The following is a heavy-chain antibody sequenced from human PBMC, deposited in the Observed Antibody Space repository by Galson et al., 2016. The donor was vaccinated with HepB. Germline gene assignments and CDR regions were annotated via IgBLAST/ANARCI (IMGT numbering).Heavy chain of an antibody. CDR2: IDPSDSYT. V-gene: IGHV5-10-1*01. CDR3: ARHRYYYDNSGYYYALGY. J-gene: IGHJ4*02. D-gene: IGHD3-22*01. Sequence: QSGAEVKKPGESLRISCKGSGYSFTSYWISWVRQMPGKGLEWMGRIDPSDSYTNYSPSFQGHVTISADKSMSTAYLQWSSLKASDTAMYYCARHRYYYDNSGYYYALGYWGQGTLVTVSS. CDR1: GYSFTSYW.